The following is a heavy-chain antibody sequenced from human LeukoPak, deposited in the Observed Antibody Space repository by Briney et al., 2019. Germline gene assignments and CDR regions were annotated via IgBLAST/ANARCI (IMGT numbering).Heavy chain of an antibody. Sequence: GGSLRLSCAASGFTFSSYAMHWVRQAPGKGLEWVAFIRYDGSNKYYADSVKGRFTISRDNSKNKLYLQMNSLRAEDTAVYYCAKGSKEVLFTRDHYMDVWGKGTTVTISS. CDR2: IRYDGSNK. J-gene: IGHJ6*03. CDR1: GFTFSSYA. D-gene: IGHD3-3*01. CDR3: AKGSKEVLFTRDHYMDV. V-gene: IGHV3-30*02.